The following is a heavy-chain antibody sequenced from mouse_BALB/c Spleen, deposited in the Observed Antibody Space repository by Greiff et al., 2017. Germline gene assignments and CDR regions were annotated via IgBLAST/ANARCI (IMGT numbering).Heavy chain of an antibody. CDR2: ISSGSSTI. CDR1: GFTFSSFG. CDR3: ARRDYYGYGAMDY. Sequence: EVQVVESGGGLVQPGGSRKLSCAASGFTFSSFGMHWVRQAPEKGLEWVAYISSGSSTIYYADTVKGRFTISRDNPKNTLFLQMTSLRSEDTAMYYCARRDYYGYGAMDYWGQGTSVTVSS. D-gene: IGHD1-2*01. J-gene: IGHJ4*01. V-gene: IGHV5-17*02.